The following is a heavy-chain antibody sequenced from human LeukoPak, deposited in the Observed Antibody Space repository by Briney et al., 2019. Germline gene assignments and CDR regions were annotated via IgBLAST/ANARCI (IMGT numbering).Heavy chain of an antibody. CDR2: IIPIFGTA. D-gene: IGHD3-3*01. CDR3: ARGVVHDFWSGYLPDDAFDI. Sequence: AASVKVSCKASGGTFSSYAISWVRHAPGQGLEWMGRIIPIFGTANYAQKFQGRVTITTDESTSTAYMELSSLRSEDTAVYYCARGVVHDFWSGYLPDDAFDIWGQGTMVTVSS. J-gene: IGHJ3*02. CDR1: GGTFSSYA. V-gene: IGHV1-69*05.